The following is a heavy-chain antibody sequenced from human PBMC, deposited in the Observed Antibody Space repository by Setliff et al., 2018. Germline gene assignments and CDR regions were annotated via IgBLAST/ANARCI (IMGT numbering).Heavy chain of an antibody. CDR2: IYYSGNT. CDR1: GGSMIGGHYY. CDR3: ARGHCSSGECPNYFDP. V-gene: IGHV4-31*03. Sequence: PSETLSHTCTVSGGSMIGGHYYWSWIRQLPGKGLEWIAYIYYSGNTYYNPSLKSRVTISVDTSKNQFSLKINSVTAADTAVYYCARGHCSSGECPNYFDPWGQGTQVTVSS. D-gene: IGHD2-15*01. J-gene: IGHJ5*02.